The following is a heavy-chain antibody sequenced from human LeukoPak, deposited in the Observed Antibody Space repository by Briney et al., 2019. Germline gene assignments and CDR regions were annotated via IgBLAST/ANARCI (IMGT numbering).Heavy chain of an antibody. V-gene: IGHV7-4-1*02. CDR2: INTNTGNP. D-gene: IGHD6-13*01. CDR1: GYTFTSYA. J-gene: IGHJ3*02. CDR3: AHLYSSSWYASDAFDI. Sequence: ASVKVSCKASGYTFTSYAMNWVRQAPGQGLEWMGWINTNTGNPTYAQGFTGRFVFSLDTSVSTAYLQISSLKAEDTAVYYCAHLYSSSWYASDAFDIWGQGTMVTVSS.